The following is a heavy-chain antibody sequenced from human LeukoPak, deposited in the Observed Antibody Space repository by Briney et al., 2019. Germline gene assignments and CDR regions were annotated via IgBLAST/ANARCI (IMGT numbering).Heavy chain of an antibody. D-gene: IGHD5-12*01. CDR3: ARDAGNSGYGCDL. CDR2: IRYTGET. CDR1: GFIFSQYS. Sequence: GGSLRLSRAVSGFIFSQYSMNWVRQAPGKGLEWVSHIRYTGETFYADSVKGRFTISKDNARNSLYLQMNDLRGEDTAIYYCARDAGNSGYGCDLWGQGTLVTVSS. V-gene: IGHV3-48*01. J-gene: IGHJ5*02.